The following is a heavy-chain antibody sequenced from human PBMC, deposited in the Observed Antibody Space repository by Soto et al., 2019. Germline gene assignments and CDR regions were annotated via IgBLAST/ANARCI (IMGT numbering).Heavy chain of an antibody. J-gene: IGHJ1*01. D-gene: IGHD6-19*01. CDR1: GYTFTSYG. CDR2: ISAYNGKT. V-gene: IGHV1-18*01. CDR3: ARGPLIGSGWFPAEYFQH. Sequence: ASVKVSCKASGYTFTSYGISWVRQAPGQGLEWMGWISAYNGKTNYAQNVQGRVTMTTDTSTRTAYMDLRSLRSDDTAVYYCARGPLIGSGWFPAEYFQHWGQGTLVTVSS.